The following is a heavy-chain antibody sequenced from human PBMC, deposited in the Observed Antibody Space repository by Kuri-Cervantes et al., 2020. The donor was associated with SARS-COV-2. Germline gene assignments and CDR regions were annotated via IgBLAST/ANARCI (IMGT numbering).Heavy chain of an antibody. Sequence: ASVKVSCKVSGYTFTSYGISWVRQAPGQGLEWMGWISAYNGNTNYAQKLQGRVTMTTDTSTSTAYMELRSLRSDDTAVYYRARGLDFWSGYYGTDVWGQGTTVTVSS. CDR2: ISAYNGNT. J-gene: IGHJ6*02. V-gene: IGHV1-18*04. D-gene: IGHD3-3*01. CDR3: ARGLDFWSGYYGTDV. CDR1: GYTFTSYG.